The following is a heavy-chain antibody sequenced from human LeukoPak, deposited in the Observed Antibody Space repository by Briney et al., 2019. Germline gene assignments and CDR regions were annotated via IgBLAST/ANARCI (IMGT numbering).Heavy chain of an antibody. V-gene: IGHV1-46*01. CDR2: INPSGGST. Sequence: ASVKVSYKASGYTFTSYYMHWVRQAPGQGLEWMGIINPSGGSTSYAQKFQGRVTMTRDMSTSTVYMELSSLRSEDTAVYYCARDSSRGMEWLLEHLNWFDPWGQGTLVTVSS. J-gene: IGHJ5*02. CDR3: ARDSSRGMEWLLEHLNWFDP. CDR1: GYTFTSYY. D-gene: IGHD3-3*01.